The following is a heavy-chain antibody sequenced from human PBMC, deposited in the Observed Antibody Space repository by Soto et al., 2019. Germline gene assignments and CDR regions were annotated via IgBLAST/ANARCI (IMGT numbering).Heavy chain of an antibody. V-gene: IGHV3-7*03. CDR2: IKQDGSEK. J-gene: IGHJ6*02. CDR1: GFDFSSNW. D-gene: IGHD2-15*01. Sequence: GGSLRLSCAASGFDFSSNWMSWVRQAPGKGLEWVANIKQDGSEKYYVDSVKGRFTISRDNAKNSLYLQMNSLRAEDAAMYYCARDRVVVVAATNYYYGMDVWGQGTTVTVSS. CDR3: ARDRVVVVAATNYYYGMDV.